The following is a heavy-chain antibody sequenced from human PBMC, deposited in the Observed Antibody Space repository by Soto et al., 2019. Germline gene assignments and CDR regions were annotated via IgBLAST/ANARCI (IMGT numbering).Heavy chain of an antibody. CDR2: IDYSGST. CDR1: SGSISSDGYY. J-gene: IGHJ5*02. D-gene: IGHD2-2*01. Sequence: QVQLQESGPGQVKPSQTLSLTCTVSSGSISSDGYYWSWIRQHPGKGLEWIGYIDYSGSTYYNPSLKSRVTISVETSKKQFTLKVPSVTAADTAVYYCARVDCRSTSCDLEPPNGIDPWGQGTVVTVSS. CDR3: ARVDCRSTSCDLEPPNGIDP. V-gene: IGHV4-31*03.